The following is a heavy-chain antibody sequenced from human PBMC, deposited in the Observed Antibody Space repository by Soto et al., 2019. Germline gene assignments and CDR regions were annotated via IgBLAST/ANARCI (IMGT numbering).Heavy chain of an antibody. V-gene: IGHV1-69*13. D-gene: IGHD3-10*01. Sequence: SVKVSCKASGGTFSSYAISWVRQAPGQGLEWMGGIIPIFGTANYAQKFQGRVTITADESTSTAYMELSSLRSEDTAVYYCARGTRGVINYYYGMDVWGQGTTVTVSS. J-gene: IGHJ6*02. CDR1: GGTFSSYA. CDR2: IIPIFGTA. CDR3: ARGTRGVINYYYGMDV.